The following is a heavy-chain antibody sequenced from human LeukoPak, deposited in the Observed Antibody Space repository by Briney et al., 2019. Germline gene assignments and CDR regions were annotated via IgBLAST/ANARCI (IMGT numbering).Heavy chain of an antibody. D-gene: IGHD3-3*01. J-gene: IGHJ6*02. CDR2: ISSSSSTI. Sequence: GGSLRLSCAASGFTFSSYSMNWVRQAPGKGLEWVSSISSSSSTIYYADSVKGRFTISRDNAKNSLYLQMNSLRAEDTAVYYCARSLTYYDFWSGYYIGGGYYYYGMDVWGQGTTVTVSS. V-gene: IGHV3-48*01. CDR1: GFTFSSYS. CDR3: ARSLTYYDFWSGYYIGGGYYYYGMDV.